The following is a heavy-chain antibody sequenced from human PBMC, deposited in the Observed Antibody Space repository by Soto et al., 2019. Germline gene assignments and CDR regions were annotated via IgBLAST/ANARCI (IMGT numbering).Heavy chain of an antibody. Sequence: QVQLVESGGGVVQPGRSLRLSCAASGFTFSSYAMHWVRQAPGKGLEWVAVISYDGSNKYYADSVKGRFTISRDNSKNTLYLQMNSLRAEDTAVYYCARDWYRGLSSNSRGIFDYWGQGTLVTVSS. J-gene: IGHJ4*02. D-gene: IGHD1-26*01. CDR2: ISYDGSNK. CDR3: ARDWYRGLSSNSRGIFDY. V-gene: IGHV3-30-3*01. CDR1: GFTFSSYA.